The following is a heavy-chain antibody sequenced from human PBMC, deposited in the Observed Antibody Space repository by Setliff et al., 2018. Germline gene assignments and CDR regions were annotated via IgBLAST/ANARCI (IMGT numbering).Heavy chain of an antibody. CDR3: AKDKDVRVDYFDY. V-gene: IGHV3-23*01. CDR2: ISGGGDST. J-gene: IGHJ4*02. D-gene: IGHD3-10*01. CDR1: GFTFSGYS. Sequence: PGGSLRLSCAASGFTFSGYSMNWVRQTPGKGLEWVSTISGGGDSTYYRDSVKGRFTISRDNSKSTLYLQMNSLRAEDTAIYYCAKDKDVRVDYFDYWGPGTLVTVSS.